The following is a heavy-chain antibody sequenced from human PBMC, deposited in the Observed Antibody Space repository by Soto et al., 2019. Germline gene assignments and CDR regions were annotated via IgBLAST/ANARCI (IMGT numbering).Heavy chain of an antibody. Sequence: ASVKVSCKASGYTFTSYDINWVRQATGQGPEWMGWMNPNSGNTGYAQKFQGRVTMTRNTSISTAYMELSSLRSEDTAVYYCARGRANGYVWGSYRYHGELDYLG. CDR2: MNPNSGNT. CDR3: ARGRANGYVWGSYRYHGELDY. J-gene: IGHJ4*01. D-gene: IGHD3-16*02. V-gene: IGHV1-8*01. CDR1: GYTFTSYD.